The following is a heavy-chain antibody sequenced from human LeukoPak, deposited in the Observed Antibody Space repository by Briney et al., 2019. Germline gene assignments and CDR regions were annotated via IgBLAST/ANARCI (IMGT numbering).Heavy chain of an antibody. J-gene: IGHJ4*02. CDR3: AKLPILLWFGELLSHPYYFDY. CDR1: GFTFSSYG. CDR2: ISGSGGST. V-gene: IGHV3-23*01. Sequence: PGGSLRLSCAASGFTFSSYGMSWVRQAPGKGLEWVSAISGSGGSTYYADSVKGRFTISRDNSKSTPYLQMNSLRAEDTAVYYCAKLPILLWFGELLSHPYYFDYWGQGTLVTVSS. D-gene: IGHD3-10*01.